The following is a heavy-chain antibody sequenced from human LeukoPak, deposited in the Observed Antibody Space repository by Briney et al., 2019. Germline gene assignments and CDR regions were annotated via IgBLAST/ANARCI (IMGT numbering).Heavy chain of an antibody. Sequence: GGSLRLSCAASGFTVSSNYMSWVHQAPGKGLEWVSVIYSGGSTYYADSVKGRFTISRDNSKNTLYLQMNSLRAEDTAVYYCARRASGTYSVDYWGQGTLVTVSS. CDR3: ARRASGTYSVDY. D-gene: IGHD1-26*01. CDR2: IYSGGST. J-gene: IGHJ4*02. CDR1: GFTVSSNY. V-gene: IGHV3-66*04.